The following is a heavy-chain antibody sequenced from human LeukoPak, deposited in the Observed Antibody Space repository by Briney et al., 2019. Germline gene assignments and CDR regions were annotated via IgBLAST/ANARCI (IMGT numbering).Heavy chain of an antibody. CDR1: GFTFSSYS. CDR2: ISSSSSYI. D-gene: IGHD3-10*01. V-gene: IGHV3-21*01. CDR3: ARVKGTLWFGEFPFQH. J-gene: IGHJ1*01. Sequence: PGGSLRLSCAASGFTFSSYSMNWVRQAPGKGLEWVSSISSSSSYIYYADSVKRRFTISRDNTKNSLYLQMNSRRAEDTAVYYCARVKGTLWFGEFPFQHWGQGTLVTVSS.